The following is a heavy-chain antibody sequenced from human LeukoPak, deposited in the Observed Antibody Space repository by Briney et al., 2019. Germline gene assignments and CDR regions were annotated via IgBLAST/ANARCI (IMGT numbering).Heavy chain of an antibody. Sequence: PSETLSLTCAVSGGSFSGYYWTWIRQPPGEGLEWIGEINHSGSTNYNPSLKSRVTISVDTSKNQFSLKLSSVTAADTAVYYCASFPVYLPRRSSAFDIWGQGTMVTVSS. J-gene: IGHJ3*02. CDR3: ASFPVYLPRRSSAFDI. CDR2: INHSGST. D-gene: IGHD2-15*01. V-gene: IGHV4-34*01. CDR1: GGSFSGYY.